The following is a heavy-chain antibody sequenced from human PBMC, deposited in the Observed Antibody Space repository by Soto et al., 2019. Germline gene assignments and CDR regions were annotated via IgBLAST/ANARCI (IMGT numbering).Heavy chain of an antibody. J-gene: IGHJ4*02. CDR1: GTSISSYY. Sequence: SETLSLTCTVSGTSISSYYWSWIRQPPAKGLEWIGYIHYSGSTSYNPSLKSRVTISVDTSKNQFSLKLSSVTAADTAMYYCAGLPRASPYTYFAYWGQGILVTVSS. CDR3: AGLPRASPYTYFAY. D-gene: IGHD5-18*01. V-gene: IGHV4-59*08. CDR2: IHYSGST.